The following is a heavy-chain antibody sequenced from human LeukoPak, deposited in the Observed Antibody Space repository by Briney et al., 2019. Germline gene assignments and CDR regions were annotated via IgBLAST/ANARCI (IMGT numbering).Heavy chain of an antibody. CDR2: IKSKSDGGTT. V-gene: IGHV3-15*01. CDR3: ATEYYGAYNF. Sequence: GGSLRLSCAASGFTFNNAWMSWVRQAPGKGLEWVGRIKSKSDGGTTDYAAPVKGRFTISRDDSKNTLYLQMNSLKTEDTAVYFCATEYYGAYNFWGQGTLVTVSS. D-gene: IGHD4-17*01. CDR1: GFTFNNAW. J-gene: IGHJ4*02.